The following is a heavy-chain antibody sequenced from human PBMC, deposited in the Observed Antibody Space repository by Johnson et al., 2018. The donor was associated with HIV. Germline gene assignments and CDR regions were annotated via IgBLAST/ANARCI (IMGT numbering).Heavy chain of an antibody. CDR1: GFTFSSYA. V-gene: IGHV3-30-3*02. CDR2: ISYDAKHK. D-gene: IGHD5-18*01. Sequence: QVQLVESGGGVVQPGGSLRLSCAASGFTFSSYAMHWVRQAPGKGLEWVAVISYDAKHKYYADSLKGRFTVSRDNAKNSLYLQMNSLRAEDTALYYCAKDRGYLTRPRAFDVWGQGTMVTVSS. J-gene: IGHJ3*01. CDR3: AKDRGYLTRPRAFDV.